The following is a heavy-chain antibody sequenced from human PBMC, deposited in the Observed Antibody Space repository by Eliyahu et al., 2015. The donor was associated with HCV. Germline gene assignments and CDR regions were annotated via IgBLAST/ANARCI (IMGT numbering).Heavy chain of an antibody. CDR1: GFTFGNYW. V-gene: IGHV3-74*01. CDR3: AREIVAPYYAMDV. J-gene: IGHJ6*02. D-gene: IGHD5-12*01. CDR2: INGDGTIS. Sequence: QLVESGGGLVQSGGSLRLSCAASGFTFGNYWMHWVRQVPGKGLVWVSRINGDGTISSYADSVKGRFTMSRDNAKNTLYLQMNSLRGDDTAVYYCAREIVAPYYAMDVWGQGTMVSVSS.